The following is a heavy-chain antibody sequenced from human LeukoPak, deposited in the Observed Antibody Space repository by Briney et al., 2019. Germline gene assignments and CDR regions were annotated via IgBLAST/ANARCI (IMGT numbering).Heavy chain of an antibody. CDR2: ISGSGGST. CDR1: GFTLSSSA. D-gene: IGHD5-18*01. CDR3: AKARGYSYGYFDY. Sequence: GGSLRLSCAASGFTLSSSAMSWVRQAPGKGLEWVSAISGSGGSTYYADSVKGRFTISRDNSKNTLYLQMNSLRAEDTAVYYCAKARGYSYGYFDYWGQGTLVTVSS. V-gene: IGHV3-23*01. J-gene: IGHJ4*02.